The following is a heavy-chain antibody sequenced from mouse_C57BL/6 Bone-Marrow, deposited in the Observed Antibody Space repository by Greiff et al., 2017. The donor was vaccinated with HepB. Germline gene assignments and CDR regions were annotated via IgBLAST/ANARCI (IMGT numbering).Heavy chain of an antibody. Sequence: QVQLQQPGAELVKPGASVKLSCKASGYTFTSYWMHWVKQRPGQGLEWIGMIHPNSGSTNYNEKFKSKATLTVDKSSSTAYMQLSSLTSEDSAVYYCARSGDGSLYYYAMDYWGQGTTVTVAS. CDR2: IHPNSGST. V-gene: IGHV1-64*01. CDR1: GYTFTSYW. J-gene: IGHJ4*01. CDR3: ARSGDGSLYYYAMDY. D-gene: IGHD2-3*01.